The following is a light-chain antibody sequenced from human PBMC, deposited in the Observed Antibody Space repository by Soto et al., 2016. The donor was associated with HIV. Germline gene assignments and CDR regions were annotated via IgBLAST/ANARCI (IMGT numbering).Light chain of an antibody. J-gene: IGKJ1*01. CDR1: QDIKNY. CDR3: QQLDNSPFT. V-gene: IGKV1-9*01. Sequence: DIQLTQYPSFLSASVGDRVLFTCRASQDIKNYLAWYQQKPGKAPKLLIYGASTSQSGVPSRFSGSGSATQFSLTIDSLQPDDIGIYYCQQLDNSPFTFGQGTRV. CDR2: GAS.